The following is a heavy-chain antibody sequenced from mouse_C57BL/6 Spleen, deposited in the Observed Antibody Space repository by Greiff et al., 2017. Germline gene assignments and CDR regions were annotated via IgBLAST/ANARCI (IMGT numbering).Heavy chain of an antibody. CDR1: GFTFSSYG. J-gene: IGHJ4*01. CDR2: ISSGGSYT. V-gene: IGHV5-6*01. Sequence: EVQLVESGGDLVKPGGSLKLSCAASGFTFSSYGMSWVRQTPDKRLEWVATISSGGSYTYYPDSVKGRFTISRDNAKNTLYLQMSSLKSEDTAMYYCARLRDYDVSYAMDDWGQGTSVTVSA. CDR3: ARLRDYDVSYAMDD. D-gene: IGHD2-4*01.